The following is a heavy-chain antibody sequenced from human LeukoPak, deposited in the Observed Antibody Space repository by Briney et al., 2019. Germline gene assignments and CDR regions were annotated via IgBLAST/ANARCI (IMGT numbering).Heavy chain of an antibody. Sequence: GGSLRLSCAASGFTFSSYSMSWVRQAPGKGLEWVSSISSSSSYIYYADSVKGRFTISRDNAKNSLYLQMNSLRAEDTAVYYCARLYYDYVWGSYRSRNAFDIWGQGTMVTVSS. CDR3: ARLYYDYVWGSYRSRNAFDI. V-gene: IGHV3-21*01. D-gene: IGHD3-16*02. J-gene: IGHJ3*02. CDR2: ISSSSSYI. CDR1: GFTFSSYS.